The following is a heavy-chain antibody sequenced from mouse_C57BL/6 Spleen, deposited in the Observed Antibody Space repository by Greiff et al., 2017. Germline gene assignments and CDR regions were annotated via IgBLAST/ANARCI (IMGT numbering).Heavy chain of an antibody. J-gene: IGHJ1*03. CDR2: INYGGSST. D-gene: IGHD1-1*01. V-gene: IGHV5-16*01. CDR3: ARDIDGSSSGWYFDV. Sequence: EVNVVESEGGLVQPGSSMKLSCTASGFTFSDYSMAWVRQVPEKGLEWVANINYGGSSTYYLDSLKSRFIISRDNAKNILNLQMSSLKSEDTATYYWARDIDGSSSGWYFDVWGTGTTVTVSS. CDR1: GFTFSDYS.